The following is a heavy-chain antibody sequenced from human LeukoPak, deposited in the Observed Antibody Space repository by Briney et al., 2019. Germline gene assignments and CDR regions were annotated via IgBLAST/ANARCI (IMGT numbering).Heavy chain of an antibody. Sequence: GGSLRLSCAASGFTFSSYAMSWVRQAPGKGLEWVPAISGSGGSTYYADSVKGRFTISRDNSKNTLYLQMNSLRAEDTAVYYCAKGRGVLLWFGELFSYWGQGTLVTVSS. CDR3: AKGRGVLLWFGELFSY. CDR2: ISGSGGST. D-gene: IGHD3-10*01. J-gene: IGHJ4*02. V-gene: IGHV3-23*01. CDR1: GFTFSSYA.